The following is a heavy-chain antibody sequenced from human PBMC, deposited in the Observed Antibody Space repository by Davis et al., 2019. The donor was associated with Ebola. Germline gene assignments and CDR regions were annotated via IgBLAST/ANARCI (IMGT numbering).Heavy chain of an antibody. CDR3: ARDVGVTIFGVVMDYFDY. D-gene: IGHD3-3*01. V-gene: IGHV1-46*01. CDR2: INPTGGST. J-gene: IGHJ4*02. CDR1: GYTFTNYY. Sequence: ASVKVSCKASGYTFTNYYMHWVRQAPGQGLEWMGIINPTGGSTSYAQKFEGRVTMTRDTSTSTVYMELSSLRSEDTAVYYCARDVGVTIFGVVMDYFDYWGQGTLVTVSS.